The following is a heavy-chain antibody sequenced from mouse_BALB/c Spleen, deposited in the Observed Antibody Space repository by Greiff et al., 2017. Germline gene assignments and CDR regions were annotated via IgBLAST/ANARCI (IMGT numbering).Heavy chain of an antibody. CDR2: ISYSGST. D-gene: IGHD2-4*01. V-gene: IGHV3-2*02. CDR3: ARFDDYDLFAY. CDR1: GYSITSDYS. J-gene: IGHJ3*01. Sequence: DVQLQESGPGLVKPSQSLSLTCTVTGYSITSDYSWNWIRQFPGNKLEWMGYISYSGSTSYNPSLKSRISITRDTSKNQFFLQLNSVTTEDTATYYCARFDDYDLFAYWGQGTLVTVSA.